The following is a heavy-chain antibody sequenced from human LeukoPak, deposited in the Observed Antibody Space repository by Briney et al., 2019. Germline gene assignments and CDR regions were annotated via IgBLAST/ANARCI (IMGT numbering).Heavy chain of an antibody. J-gene: IGHJ4*02. V-gene: IGHV1-2*02. CDR1: GYTFTDYY. D-gene: IGHD3/OR15-3a*01. CDR3: ARVITGYYTPTPWYFDN. CDR2: INSNSGGT. Sequence: ASVKVSCKASGYTFTDYYLHWVRQAPGQGLEWMGWINSNSGGTNSAQTFQGRVTMTRDTSITTAYLDLSRLRSEDTAVYYCARVITGYYTPTPWYFDNWGQGTLVTVSS.